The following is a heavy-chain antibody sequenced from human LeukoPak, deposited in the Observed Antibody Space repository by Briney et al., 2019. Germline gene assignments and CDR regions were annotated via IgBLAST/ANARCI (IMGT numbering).Heavy chain of an antibody. CDR3: AKEDTGYSSGWYEYNWFDP. CDR2: ISSSSSYI. Sequence: GGSLRLSCAASGFTFSSYSMNWVRQAPGKGLEWVSSISSSSSYIYYADSVKGRFTISRDNSKNTLYLQMNSLRAEDTAVYYCAKEDTGYSSGWYEYNWFDPWGQGTLVTVSS. CDR1: GFTFSSYS. V-gene: IGHV3-21*01. J-gene: IGHJ5*02. D-gene: IGHD6-19*01.